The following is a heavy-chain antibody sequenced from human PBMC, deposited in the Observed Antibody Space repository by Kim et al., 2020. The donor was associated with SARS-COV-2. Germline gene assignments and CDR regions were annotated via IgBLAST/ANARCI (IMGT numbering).Heavy chain of an antibody. CDR2: ISWGSGSI. CDR3: VRGKDSTSAVDL. J-gene: IGHJ3*01. D-gene: IGHD2-2*01. CDR1: GFTFGDYP. Sequence: GGSLRLSCAASGFTFGDYPMHWVRQGPGKGLEWVSGISWGSGSICYADSVKGRFTISRDNDKNSLYLQMNSLRVEETALYYCVRGKDSTSAVDLWGQGI. V-gene: IGHV3-9*01.